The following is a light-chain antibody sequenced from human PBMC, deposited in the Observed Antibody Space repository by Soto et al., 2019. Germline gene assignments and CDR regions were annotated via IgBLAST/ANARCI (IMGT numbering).Light chain of an antibody. J-gene: IGLJ1*01. V-gene: IGLV2-23*01. Sequence: QSALTQPASGSGSPGQSITISCTGTSSDVGSYNLVSWYQQHPGKVPQLMIYEGSKRPSGVSNRFSGSKSGNTASLTISGLQAEDEADYYCCSYARGSTYVFGTGTKLTVL. CDR1: SSDVGSYNL. CDR3: CSYARGSTYV. CDR2: EGS.